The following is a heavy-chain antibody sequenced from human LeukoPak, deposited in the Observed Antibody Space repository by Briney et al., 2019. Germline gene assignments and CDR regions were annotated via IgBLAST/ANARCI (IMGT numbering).Heavy chain of an antibody. CDR3: ARGALGGCNY. J-gene: IGHJ4*02. D-gene: IGHD6-19*01. CDR2: ISAYNGNT. V-gene: IGHV1-18*01. Sequence: GASVKVSCKASGYTFSSHGVSWVRQAPGQGLEWMGWISAYNGNTIYAQKLQGRVTMTTDTSTSTAYMELRSLRSDATAVYYCARGALGGCNYWGQGTLVTVSS. CDR1: GYTFSSHG.